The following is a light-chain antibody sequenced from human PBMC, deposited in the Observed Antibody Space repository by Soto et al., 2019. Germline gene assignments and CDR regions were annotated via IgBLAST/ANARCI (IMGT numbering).Light chain of an antibody. V-gene: IGKV3-20*01. J-gene: IGKJ1*01. Sequence: EIVLTQSPGTLSLSPGERATLSCRASQSVSSSSLVWYQQKAGQAPRLLIYGASSRAAGIPDRFSGSGSGTDFTRTISRLEPEDFAVYFCQQYGTSPWTFGQGTKVEIK. CDR3: QQYGTSPWT. CDR2: GAS. CDR1: QSVSSSS.